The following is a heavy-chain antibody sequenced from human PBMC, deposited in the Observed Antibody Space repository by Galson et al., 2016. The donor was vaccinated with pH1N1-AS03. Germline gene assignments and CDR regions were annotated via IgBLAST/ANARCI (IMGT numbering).Heavy chain of an antibody. J-gene: IGHJ3*02. V-gene: IGHV2-5*02. Sequence: PALVKPTQTLTLTCPVSGVSVTSSGVGVGWFRQPPGKALEWLALVYWDETRRHRPSLKNRLTITKDSSRNQVVLTVTSVDPMDIAAYFCALPNSGGNAFEIWGPGTMVTVSS. D-gene: IGHD2/OR15-2a*01. CDR3: ALPNSGGNAFEI. CDR1: GVSVTSSGVG. CDR2: VYWDETR.